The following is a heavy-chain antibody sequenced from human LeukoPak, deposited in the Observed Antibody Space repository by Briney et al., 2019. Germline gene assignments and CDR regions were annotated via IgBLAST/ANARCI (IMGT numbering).Heavy chain of an antibody. Sequence: WASVKVSCKASGYTSTTYDINWVRQATGQGLEWMGWMNPVSGNTGYVQKFQGRVTMTRNTSISTAYMELSSLKSEDTAVYYCARGRGSGHKENWFDPWGQGTLVTVSS. CDR3: ARGRGSGHKENWFDP. V-gene: IGHV1-8*01. CDR2: MNPVSGNT. D-gene: IGHD6-19*01. J-gene: IGHJ5*02. CDR1: GYTSTTYD.